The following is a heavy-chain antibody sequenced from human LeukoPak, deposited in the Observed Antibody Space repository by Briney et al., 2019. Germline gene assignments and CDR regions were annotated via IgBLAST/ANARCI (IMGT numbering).Heavy chain of an antibody. D-gene: IGHD3-3*01. CDR3: ARGPNRLRFLEWLS. Sequence: SETLSLTCAVYGGSFSGYYWSWIRQPPGKGLEWIGEINHSGSTNYNPSLKSRVTISVDTSKYQFSLKLSSVTAADTAVYYCARGPNRLRFLEWLSWGQGTLVTVSS. V-gene: IGHV4-34*01. J-gene: IGHJ5*02. CDR1: GGSFSGYY. CDR2: INHSGST.